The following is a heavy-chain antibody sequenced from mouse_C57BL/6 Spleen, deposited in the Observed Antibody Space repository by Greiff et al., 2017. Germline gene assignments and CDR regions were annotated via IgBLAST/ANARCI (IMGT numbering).Heavy chain of an antibody. Sequence: LQESGAELARPGASVKLSCKASGYTFTSYGISWVKQRTGQGLEWIGEIYPRSGNTYYNEKFKGKATLTADKSSSTAYMELRSLTSEDSAVYFCARRGVVANYAMDYWGQGTSVTVSS. D-gene: IGHD1-1*01. CDR1: GYTFTSYG. CDR2: IYPRSGNT. CDR3: ARRGVVANYAMDY. J-gene: IGHJ4*01. V-gene: IGHV1-81*01.